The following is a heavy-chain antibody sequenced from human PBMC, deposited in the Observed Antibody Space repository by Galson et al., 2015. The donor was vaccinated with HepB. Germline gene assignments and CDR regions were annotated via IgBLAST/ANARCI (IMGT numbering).Heavy chain of an antibody. CDR1: GDSVTSNSAV. CDR2: TYFRSKWRI. Sequence: CAISGDSVTSNSAVWNWIRQSPSRGLEWLGRTYFRSKWRIDYAMSVKSRITTSADTSDNQFSLLLRSVTPEDTAVYYCAYGSDVWGPGTTVIVSS. CDR3: AYGSDV. J-gene: IGHJ6*02. V-gene: IGHV6-1*01.